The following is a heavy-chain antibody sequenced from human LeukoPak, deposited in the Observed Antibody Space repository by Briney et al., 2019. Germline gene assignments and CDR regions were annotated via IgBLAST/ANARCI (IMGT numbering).Heavy chain of an antibody. V-gene: IGHV4-30-4*01. CDR1: GGSISSGDYY. CDR2: IYHSGST. D-gene: IGHD3-22*01. Sequence: SSQTLSLTCTVSGGSISSGDYYWSWIRQPPGKGLEWIGYIYHSGSTYYNPSLGSRFTISVDTTKNQFSLKLSSVTAADTAVYYCAGDRRRGYYYDSSGYYGIDTWGQGTLVTVSS. CDR3: AGDRRRGYYYDSSGYYGIDT. J-gene: IGHJ5*02.